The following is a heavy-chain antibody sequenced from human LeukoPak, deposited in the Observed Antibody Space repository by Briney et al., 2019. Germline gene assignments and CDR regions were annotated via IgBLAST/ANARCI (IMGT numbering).Heavy chain of an antibody. J-gene: IGHJ4*02. D-gene: IGHD6-19*01. Sequence: SETLSLTCTVSVASISIIPSNWGWFPKPPGKGLKWMGSIYYSGSTYYNPSLKSRVTISVDTSKNQFSLKLTSVTAADTAVYYCARVVIAVAGTWSMDYWGQGTLVTVSS. CDR2: IYYSGST. CDR1: VASISIIPSN. V-gene: IGHV4-39*07. CDR3: ARVVIAVAGTWSMDY.